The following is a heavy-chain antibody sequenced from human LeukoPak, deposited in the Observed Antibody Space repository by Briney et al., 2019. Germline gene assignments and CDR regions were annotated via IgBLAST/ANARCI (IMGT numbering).Heavy chain of an antibody. J-gene: IGHJ4*02. V-gene: IGHV4-59*01. Sequence: PSETLSLTCTVSGGSISSYYWSWIRQPPGKGLEWIGYIYYSGSTNHNPSLKSRVTISVDTSKNQFSLKLSSVTAADTAVYYCARNKKTWTVTTVYGYVYWGQGTLVTVSS. D-gene: IGHD4-17*01. CDR1: GGSISSYY. CDR2: IYYSGST. CDR3: ARNKKTWTVTTVYGYVY.